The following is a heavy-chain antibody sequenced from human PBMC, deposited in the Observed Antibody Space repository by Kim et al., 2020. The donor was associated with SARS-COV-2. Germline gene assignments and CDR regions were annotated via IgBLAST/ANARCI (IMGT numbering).Heavy chain of an antibody. Sequence: GGSLRLSCAASGFTFSGSAMHWVRQASGKGLEWVGRIRSKANSYATAYAASVKGRFTISRDDSKNTAYLQMNSLKTEDTAVYYCTTQERGYSYGPLPIIYHYHLGMDVWGQGTTVTVSS. D-gene: IGHD5-18*01. V-gene: IGHV3-73*01. CDR1: GFTFSGSA. CDR3: TTQERGYSYGPLPIIYHYHLGMDV. J-gene: IGHJ6*02. CDR2: IRSKANSYAT.